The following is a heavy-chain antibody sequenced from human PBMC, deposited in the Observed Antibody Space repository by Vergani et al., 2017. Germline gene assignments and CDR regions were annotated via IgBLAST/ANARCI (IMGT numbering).Heavy chain of an antibody. CDR1: GFTFSSYA. V-gene: IGHV3-23*01. D-gene: IGHD3-10*01. CDR3: AKLGPMVRGVINYYYAMDV. Sequence: EVQLLESGGGLVQPGGSLRLSCAASGFTFSSYAMSWVRQAPGKGLEWVSAISGSGGSTYYADSVKGRFTISRDNSKNTRFLQMNSLRAEDTAVYYCAKLGPMVRGVINYYYAMDVWGQGTTVTVSS. J-gene: IGHJ6*02. CDR2: ISGSGGST.